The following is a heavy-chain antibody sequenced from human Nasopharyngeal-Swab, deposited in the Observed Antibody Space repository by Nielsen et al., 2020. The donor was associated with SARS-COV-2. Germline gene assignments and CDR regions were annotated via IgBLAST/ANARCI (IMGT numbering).Heavy chain of an antibody. CDR1: GYSFTSYC. CDR2: IYPGDSDT. D-gene: IGHD2-21*01. J-gene: IGHJ3*02. CDR3: ARAVGGGCYCRPDAFDI. Sequence: GESLKISCTASGYSFTSYCIGWVRQTPGKGLEWMGIIYPGDSDTRYSPSFQGQVTISADKSISTAYLQWSSLKASGTAMYYCARAVGGGCYCRPDAFDIWGQGTMVTVSS. V-gene: IGHV5-51*01.